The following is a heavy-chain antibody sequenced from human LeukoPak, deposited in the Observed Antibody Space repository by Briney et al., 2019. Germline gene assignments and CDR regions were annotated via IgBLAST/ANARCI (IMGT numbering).Heavy chain of an antibody. CDR2: IDYSGRT. Sequence: SETLSLTCSVSGGSISGSYYYWGYIRQPPGKGLEWIGSIDYSGRTYYNPSLKSRVTMSVDTSKNQFSLKLSSVTAADTAVYYCARDHHDSSGYLDYWGQGTLVTVSS. CDR1: GGSISGSYYY. CDR3: ARDHHDSSGYLDY. D-gene: IGHD3-22*01. J-gene: IGHJ4*02. V-gene: IGHV4-39*07.